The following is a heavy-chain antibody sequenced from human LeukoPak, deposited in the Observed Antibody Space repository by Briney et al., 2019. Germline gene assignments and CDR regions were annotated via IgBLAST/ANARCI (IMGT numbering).Heavy chain of an antibody. D-gene: IGHD6-13*01. V-gene: IGHV4-31*03. Sequence: PSETLSLTCTVSGGSISSSDYYWSWIRQHPGKGLEWIGYIYYSGSTYYNPSLKSRVTISVDTSQNQFSLKLSSVTAADTAVYYCARGWATAAGTLSYYYGMDVWGQGTTVTVSS. CDR1: GGSISSSDYY. J-gene: IGHJ6*02. CDR3: ARGWATAAGTLSYYYGMDV. CDR2: IYYSGST.